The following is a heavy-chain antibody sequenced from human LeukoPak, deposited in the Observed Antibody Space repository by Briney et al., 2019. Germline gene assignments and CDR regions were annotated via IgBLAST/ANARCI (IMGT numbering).Heavy chain of an antibody. Sequence: ASVKVSCKASGYTFTSYDFSWVRQATGQRPEWMGWMSPNSGDTGYAQKFQDRVTMARNTSISTAYMELSSLRSDDTAVYYCARGPPNWGYDYWGPGTLVTVSS. J-gene: IGHJ4*02. CDR2: MSPNSGDT. D-gene: IGHD7-27*01. CDR1: GYTFTSYD. V-gene: IGHV1-8*01. CDR3: ARGPPNWGYDY.